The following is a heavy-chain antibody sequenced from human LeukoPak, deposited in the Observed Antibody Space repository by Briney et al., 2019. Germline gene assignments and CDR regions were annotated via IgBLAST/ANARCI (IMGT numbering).Heavy chain of an antibody. CDR2: ISSSGGST. J-gene: IGHJ4*02. V-gene: IGHV3-23*01. D-gene: IGHD6-6*01. Sequence: PGGSLRLSCAASGFTFSSSAMSWVRQAPGKGLEWVSVISSSGGSTYYADSVKGRFTISRDNSKNTLYLQMNSLRAEDTAVYYCAKGSRSIAVDNLCDYWGQGTLVTVSS. CDR1: GFTFSSSA. CDR3: AKGSRSIAVDNLCDY.